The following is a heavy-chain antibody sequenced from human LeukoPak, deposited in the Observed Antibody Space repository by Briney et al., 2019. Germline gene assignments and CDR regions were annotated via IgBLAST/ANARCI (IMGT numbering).Heavy chain of an antibody. Sequence: PGGSLRLSCAASGFTFSSYWMSWVRQAPGKGLEWVANIKQDGSEKYYVDSVKGRFTISRDNAKNSLYLQMNSLSAEDTAMYYCARHIPKPTLIKRGYYYYMDVWGKGTTVTVSS. CDR2: IKQDGSEK. J-gene: IGHJ6*03. CDR1: GFTFSSYW. D-gene: IGHD4-23*01. CDR3: ARHIPKPTLIKRGYYYYMDV. V-gene: IGHV3-7*03.